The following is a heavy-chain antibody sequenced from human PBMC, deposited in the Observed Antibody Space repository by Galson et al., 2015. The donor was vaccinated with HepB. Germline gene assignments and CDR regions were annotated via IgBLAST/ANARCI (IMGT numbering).Heavy chain of an antibody. CDR2: ISAYNGNT. J-gene: IGHJ6*02. CDR3: ASGGDYGDQEDYYYGMDV. V-gene: IGHV1-18*04. Sequence: SVKVSCKASGYTFTSYGISWVRQAPGKGLEWMGWISAYNGNTNYAQKLQGRVTMTTDTSTSTAYMELRSLRSDDTAVYYCASGGDYGDQEDYYYGMDVWGQGTTVTVSS. D-gene: IGHD4-17*01. CDR1: GYTFTSYG.